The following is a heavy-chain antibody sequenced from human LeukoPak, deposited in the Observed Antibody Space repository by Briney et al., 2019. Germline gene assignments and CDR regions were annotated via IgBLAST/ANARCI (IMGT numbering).Heavy chain of an antibody. CDR1: GFTFDDYG. D-gene: IGHD4-17*01. J-gene: IGHJ6*02. V-gene: IGHV3-20*04. Sequence: TGGSLRLSCAASGFTFDDYGMSWVRQAPGKGLEWVSGINWNGGSTGYADSVKGRFTISRDNAKNSLYLQMNSLRAEDTALYYCAKDRAPTTVTSQIYGMDVWGQGTTVTVSS. CDR3: AKDRAPTTVTSQIYGMDV. CDR2: INWNGGST.